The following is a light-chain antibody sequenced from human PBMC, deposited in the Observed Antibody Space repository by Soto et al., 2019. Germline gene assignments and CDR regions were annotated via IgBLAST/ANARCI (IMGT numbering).Light chain of an antibody. Sequence: EIVLTQSPGTPSMSPGERATLSCRASQSISSNYLAWYQQKPGQAPRLLIYGASSRATGIPDRFSGSGSGTDFTLTISRLEAEDFAVYYCQQYGSSPRTFGQGTKVEFK. J-gene: IGKJ1*01. CDR1: QSISSNY. CDR2: GAS. V-gene: IGKV3-20*01. CDR3: QQYGSSPRT.